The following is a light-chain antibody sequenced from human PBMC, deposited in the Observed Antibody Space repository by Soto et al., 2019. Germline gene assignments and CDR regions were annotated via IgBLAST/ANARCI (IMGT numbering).Light chain of an antibody. V-gene: IGKV1-5*01. Sequence: DIPMTQSPSSLSVSVGDRVTITCRASETINTWLAWYQQKPGKAPKILIYDASKLERGVPSRLSGSGSGAEFTLTSSSLQPDDLATYYCQQYSSYPLTFGGGTKVE. CDR1: ETINTW. J-gene: IGKJ4*01. CDR2: DAS. CDR3: QQYSSYPLT.